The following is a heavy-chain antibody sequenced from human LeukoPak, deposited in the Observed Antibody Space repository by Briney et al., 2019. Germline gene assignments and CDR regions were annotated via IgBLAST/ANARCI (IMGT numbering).Heavy chain of an antibody. CDR3: ARGYCSGGSCYGALNY. V-gene: IGHV3-53*01. CDR1: GFTVSSNY. CDR2: IYSGGST. Sequence: GGSLRLSCAASGFTVSSNYMSWVRQAPGKGLEWVSVIYSGGSTYYADCVKGRFTISRDNSKNTLYLQMNSLRAEDTAVYYCARGYCSGGSCYGALNYWGQGTLVTVSS. D-gene: IGHD2-15*01. J-gene: IGHJ4*02.